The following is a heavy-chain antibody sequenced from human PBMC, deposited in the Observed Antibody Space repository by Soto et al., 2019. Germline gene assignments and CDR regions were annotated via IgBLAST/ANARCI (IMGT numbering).Heavy chain of an antibody. D-gene: IGHD3-22*01. V-gene: IGHV3-30-3*01. CDR3: ASLKPYDSSGMVPDY. CDR1: GFTFSSYA. J-gene: IGHJ4*02. CDR2: ISYDGSNK. Sequence: PGGSLRLSCAASGFTFSSYAMHWVRQARGKGLEWVAVISYDGSNKYYADSVKGRFTISRDNSKNTLYLQMNSLRAEDTAVYYCASLKPYDSSGMVPDYWGQGTLVTVSS.